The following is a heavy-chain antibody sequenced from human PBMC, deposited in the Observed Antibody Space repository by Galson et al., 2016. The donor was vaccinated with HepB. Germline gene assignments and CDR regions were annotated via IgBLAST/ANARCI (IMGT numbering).Heavy chain of an antibody. CDR2: ISDNGHNI. V-gene: IGHV3-11*01. Sequence: SLRLSCAASGFTFSDYYMLWIRQAPGKGLEWVSYISDNGHNIYYGDSLKGRVTVSRDNSKNSLYLHMNGLRAEDTAVYYCARDSGASGYSWPYYFDSWGQGTLVTVSS. CDR1: GFTFSDYY. D-gene: IGHD5-18*01. CDR3: ARDSGASGYSWPYYFDS. J-gene: IGHJ4*02.